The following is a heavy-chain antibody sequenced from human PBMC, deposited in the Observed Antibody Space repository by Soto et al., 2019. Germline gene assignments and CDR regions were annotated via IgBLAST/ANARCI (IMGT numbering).Heavy chain of an antibody. Sequence: GESLKISCKGSGYSFTSYWIGWVRQTPGKGLEWMGIIHPGDSDTRYSPSFQGQVTISADKSITTAYLQWRSLKASDTAMYYCARRGGGTVAGSDWFDPWGPGTLVTVSS. V-gene: IGHV5-51*01. J-gene: IGHJ5*02. CDR2: IHPGDSDT. CDR3: ARRGGGTVAGSDWFDP. D-gene: IGHD6-19*01. CDR1: GYSFTSYW.